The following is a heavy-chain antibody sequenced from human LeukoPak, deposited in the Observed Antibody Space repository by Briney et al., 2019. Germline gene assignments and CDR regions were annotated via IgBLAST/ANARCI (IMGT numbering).Heavy chain of an antibody. CDR2: IIPILGIA. CDR3: ASGVVVTNSEEYTGGP. CDR1: GGTFSSYT. D-gene: IGHD2-21*02. V-gene: IGHV1-69*02. J-gene: IGHJ5*02. Sequence: ASVKVSCKASGGTFSSYTISWVRQAPGQGLEWMGRIIPILGIANYAQKFQGRVTITADKSTSTAYMELSSLRSEDTAVYYCASGVVVTNSEEYTGGPWGQGTLVTVSS.